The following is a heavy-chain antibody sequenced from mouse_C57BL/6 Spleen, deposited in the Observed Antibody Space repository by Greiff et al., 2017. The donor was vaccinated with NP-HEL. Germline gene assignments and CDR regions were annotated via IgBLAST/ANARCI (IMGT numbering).Heavy chain of an antibody. J-gene: IGHJ3*01. Sequence: QVQLQQPGAELVMPGASVKLSCKASGYTFTSYWMHWVKQRPGQGLEWIGEIDPSDSYTNYNQKFKGKSTLTVDQSSSTAYMQLSSLTSEDSAVDDCARRDSAGYVEGCADWGQGTLVTVAA. CDR1: GYTFTSYW. CDR3: ARRDSAGYVEGCAD. D-gene: IGHD3-2*02. CDR2: IDPSDSYT. V-gene: IGHV1-69*01.